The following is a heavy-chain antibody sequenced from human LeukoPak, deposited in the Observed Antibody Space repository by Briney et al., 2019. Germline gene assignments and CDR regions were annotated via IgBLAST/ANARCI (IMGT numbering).Heavy chain of an antibody. Sequence: PSETLSLTCTVSGGSISSYYWSWIRQPPGKGLEWIGYTYYSGSTNYNPSLKSRVTISVDTSKNQFSLKLSSVTAADTAVYYCARLRGGWLRFYYYGMDVWGQGTTVTVSS. V-gene: IGHV4-59*01. D-gene: IGHD5-12*01. CDR1: GGSISSYY. CDR2: TYYSGST. CDR3: ARLRGGWLRFYYYGMDV. J-gene: IGHJ6*02.